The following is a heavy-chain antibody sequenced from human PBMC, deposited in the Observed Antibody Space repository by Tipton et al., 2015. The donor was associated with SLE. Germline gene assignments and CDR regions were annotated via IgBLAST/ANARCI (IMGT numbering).Heavy chain of an antibody. Sequence: TLSLTCTVSGGSITSSYWSWIRQPAGMGLEWIGRIYPSGSANYNPSLKNRVTMSVDTSKNQFSLNLSSVIAADTAVYYCASWGFDIWGQGTMVTVSS. CDR1: GGSITSSY. CDR3: ASWGFDI. CDR2: IYPSGSA. V-gene: IGHV4-4*07. D-gene: IGHD3-16*01. J-gene: IGHJ3*02.